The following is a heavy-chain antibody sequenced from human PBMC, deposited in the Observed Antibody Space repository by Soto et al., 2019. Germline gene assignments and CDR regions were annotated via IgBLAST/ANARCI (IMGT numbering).Heavy chain of an antibody. Sequence: SETLSLTCTVSGVSVSSGSFYWAWIRQPPGKGLEWIGFGSYSGTTNYKPSLKSRVTISVDTSRSQISLKVSSLTAADTAVYYCDRGATVTPFDYSGRGTLVTVSS. V-gene: IGHV4-61*01. CDR2: GSYSGTT. J-gene: IGHJ4*02. CDR1: GVSVSSGSFY. D-gene: IGHD4-17*01. CDR3: DRGATVTPFDY.